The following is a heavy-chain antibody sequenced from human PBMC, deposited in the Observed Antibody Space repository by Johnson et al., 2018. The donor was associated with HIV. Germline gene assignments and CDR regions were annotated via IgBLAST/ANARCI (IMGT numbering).Heavy chain of an antibody. Sequence: VQLVESGGGVVQPGRSLRLSCAASGFTFSSYGMHWVRQAPGKGLEWVAVIWYDGSNKYYADSVKGRFTISRDNSKNSLYLQMNSLRAEDTAVYYCAKDEQWLNDAFDIWCQGTMVTVSS. J-gene: IGHJ3*02. D-gene: IGHD6-19*01. CDR3: AKDEQWLNDAFDI. CDR1: GFTFSSYG. V-gene: IGHV3-33*06. CDR2: IWYDGSNK.